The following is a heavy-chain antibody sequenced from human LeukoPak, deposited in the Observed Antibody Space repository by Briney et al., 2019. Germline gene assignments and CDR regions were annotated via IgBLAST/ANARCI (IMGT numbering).Heavy chain of an antibody. J-gene: IGHJ6*02. V-gene: IGHV3-23*01. CDR3: AKGKSLPHYYYYGMDV. CDR1: GFTFSSYW. CDR2: IGGSGDTT. Sequence: QPGGSLRLSCAASGFTFSSYWMSWVRQAPGKGLEWVSVIGGSGDTTYYADSVRGRFTISRDNFKNTLYLQMNSLTAEDTAIYYCAKGKSLPHYYYYGMDVWGQGTTVTASS.